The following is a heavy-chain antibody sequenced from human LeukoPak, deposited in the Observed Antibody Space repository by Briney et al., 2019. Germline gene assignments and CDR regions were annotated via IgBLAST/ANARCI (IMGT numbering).Heavy chain of an antibody. CDR1: GFTFDDYG. V-gene: IGHV3-20*04. D-gene: IGHD3-10*01. J-gene: IGHJ4*02. CDR3: ARDTSSSYGSGSDY. CDR2: INWNGGST. Sequence: GGSLRLSCAASGFTFDDYGMSWVRQAPGKGLEWVSGINWNGGSTGYADSVKGRFTIPRDNAKNSLYLQMNSLRAEDTALYYCARDTSSSYGSGSDYWGQGTLVTVSS.